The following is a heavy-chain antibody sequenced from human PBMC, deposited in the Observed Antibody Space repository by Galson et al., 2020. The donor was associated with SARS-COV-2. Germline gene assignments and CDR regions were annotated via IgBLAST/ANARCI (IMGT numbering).Heavy chain of an antibody. CDR1: GFSHSTSGMC. D-gene: IGHD4-17*01. CDR2: IDWDDDK. J-gene: IGHJ4*02. V-gene: IGHV2-70*01. Sequence: SGPTLVKPTQTLTLTCTFSGFSHSTSGMCVSWIRQPPAKALEWLAHIDWDDDKYYSTSLKTRLTISKDTSKNQVVLTMTNMDPGDTATYYWARYKVTTVTFEDWAQGTLLTGFS. CDR3: ARYKVTTVTFED.